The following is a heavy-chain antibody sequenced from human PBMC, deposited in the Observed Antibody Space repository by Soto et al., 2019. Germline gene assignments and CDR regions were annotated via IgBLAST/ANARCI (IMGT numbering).Heavy chain of an antibody. V-gene: IGHV3-48*01. CDR3: VREGGDLRGSGVFDY. Sequence: GGSLRLSCAASGFTFSFYTMNWVRQTPGKGLEWLAYISRGGSSIYYADSVKGRFTVSRDNANNSLSRQLNSLRREDTAVYYCVREGGDLRGSGVFDYWGQGTLVTVSS. CDR1: GFTFSFYT. D-gene: IGHD6-19*01. CDR2: ISRGGSSI. J-gene: IGHJ4*02.